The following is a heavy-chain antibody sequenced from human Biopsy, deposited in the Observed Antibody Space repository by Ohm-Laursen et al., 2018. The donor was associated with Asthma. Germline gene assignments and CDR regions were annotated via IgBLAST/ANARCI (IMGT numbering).Heavy chain of an antibody. J-gene: IGHJ2*01. CDR3: ARVPTTLRYFDL. V-gene: IGHV4-61*01. D-gene: IGHD2-15*01. Sequence: GTLSLTCTVSGGSVSSGSYYWSWIRQPPGKRLAWVSYISYSGSTDYNPSLKSRLTISMETSKNQFSLKLSSVTAADTAVYYCARVPTTLRYFDLWGRGTLVTVSS. CDR2: ISYSGST. CDR1: GGSVSSGSYY.